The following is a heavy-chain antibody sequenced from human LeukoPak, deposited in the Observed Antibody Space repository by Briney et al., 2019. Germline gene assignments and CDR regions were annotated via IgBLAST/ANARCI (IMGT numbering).Heavy chain of an antibody. CDR2: MIPIFGKA. Sequence: SVKVSCKASGGTFTSYAISWVRQAPGQGLEWMGGMIPIFGKANYAQEFQGRVTITADESTSTAYMELSSLRSEDTAVYYCARVPSVRGVILDWFDPWGQGTLVTVSS. V-gene: IGHV1-69*13. J-gene: IGHJ5*02. CDR3: ARVPSVRGVILDWFDP. CDR1: GGTFTSYA. D-gene: IGHD3-10*01.